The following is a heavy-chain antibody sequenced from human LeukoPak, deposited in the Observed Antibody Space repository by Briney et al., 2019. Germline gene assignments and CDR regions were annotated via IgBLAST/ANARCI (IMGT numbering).Heavy chain of an antibody. D-gene: IGHD5-24*01. CDR1: GFTFSRYW. CDR3: TTVLSGNRYNLRDY. J-gene: IGHJ4*02. Sequence: GGSLRLSCAASGFTFSRYWMHWVRQAPGKGLMWVSRISPDGSTTLYADSVKGRFTISRDNAKNTLYLQMNSLGAEDTAVYYCTTVLSGNRYNLRDYWGQGTLVTVSS. CDR2: ISPDGSTT. V-gene: IGHV3-74*03.